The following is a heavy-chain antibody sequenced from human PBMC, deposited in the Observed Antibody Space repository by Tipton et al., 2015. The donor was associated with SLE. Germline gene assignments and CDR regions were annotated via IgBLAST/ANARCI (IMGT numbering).Heavy chain of an antibody. CDR2: IDHSGST. CDR1: NGSFSGYY. J-gene: IGHJ4*02. D-gene: IGHD4-17*01. Sequence: TLSLTCAVFNGSFSGYYWSWIRQPPGKGLEWIGEIDHSGSTNYNPSLKSRVIISLDKSKNQFSLKLSSVAATDTAVYYCARDRGYGDYAAGYFDYWGQGTLVTVSS. V-gene: IGHV4-34*01. CDR3: ARDRGYGDYAAGYFDY.